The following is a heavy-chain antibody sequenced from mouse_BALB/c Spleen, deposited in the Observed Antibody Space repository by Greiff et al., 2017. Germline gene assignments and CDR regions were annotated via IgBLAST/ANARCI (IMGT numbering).Heavy chain of an antibody. V-gene: IGHV5-6-3*01. CDR1: GFTFSSYG. CDR3: ASHYDYSLDY. Sequence: EVQGVESGGGLVQPGGSLKLSCAASGFTFSSYGMSWVRQTPDKRLELVATINSNGGSTYYPDSVKGRFTISRDNAKNTLYLQMSSLKSEDTAMYYCASHYDYSLDYWGQGTTLTVSS. J-gene: IGHJ2*01. D-gene: IGHD2-4*01. CDR2: INSNGGST.